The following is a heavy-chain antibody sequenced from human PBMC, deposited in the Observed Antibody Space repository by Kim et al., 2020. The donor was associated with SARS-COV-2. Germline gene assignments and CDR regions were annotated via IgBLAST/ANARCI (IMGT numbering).Heavy chain of an antibody. CDR2: INTDGRDT. V-gene: IGHV3-74*01. D-gene: IGHD1-7*01. CDR3: ARVVPGTNIFDY. J-gene: IGHJ4*02. CDR1: GFTFSDSW. Sequence: GGSLRLSCVTSGFTFSDSWMHWVRQAPGSGLVWVSRINTDGRDTGYADSVKGRFTISRDNAKNTLYLQMNSLRAEDTALYYCARVVPGTNIFDYWGQGSLVTVSS.